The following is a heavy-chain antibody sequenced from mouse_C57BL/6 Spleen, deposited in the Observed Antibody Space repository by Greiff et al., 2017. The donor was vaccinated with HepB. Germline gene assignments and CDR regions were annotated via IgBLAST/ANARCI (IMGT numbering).Heavy chain of an antibody. Sequence: DVHLVESGGGLVKPGGSLKLSCAASGFTFSDYGMHWVRQAPEKGLEWVAYISSGSSTIYYADTVKGRFTISRDNAKNTLFLQMTSLRSEDTAMYYCARHLIYLRLAMDYWGQGTSVTVSS. CDR3: ARHLIYLRLAMDY. D-gene: IGHD5-5*01. V-gene: IGHV5-17*01. J-gene: IGHJ4*01. CDR2: ISSGSSTI. CDR1: GFTFSDYG.